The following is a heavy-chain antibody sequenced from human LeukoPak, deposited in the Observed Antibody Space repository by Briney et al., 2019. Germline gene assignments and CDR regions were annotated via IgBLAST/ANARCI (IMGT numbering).Heavy chain of an antibody. CDR2: ISGGST. V-gene: IGHV3-38-3*01. Sequence: GGSLRLSCAASGFTVSSNEMSWVRQAPGKGLEWVSSISGGSTYYADSRKGRFTISRDNSKNTLYLQMNSLRAEDTAVYYCARDPPPGEYSSSWYEAYYYYYYGMDVWGQGTTVTVSS. D-gene: IGHD6-13*01. CDR3: ARDPPPGEYSSSWYEAYYYYYYGMDV. J-gene: IGHJ6*02. CDR1: GFTVSSNE.